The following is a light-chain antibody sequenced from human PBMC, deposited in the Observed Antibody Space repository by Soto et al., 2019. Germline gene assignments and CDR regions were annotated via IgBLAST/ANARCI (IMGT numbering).Light chain of an antibody. V-gene: IGLV1-40*01. CDR3: QSYDSSLSVV. J-gene: IGLJ2*01. CDR1: SSNIGAGYD. CDR2: GNS. Sequence: QSVLTQPPSVSGAPGQRVTISCTGSSSNIGAGYDVHWYQQLPGTAPKLLIYGNSNRPPGVPERFSGSKSGTSASLAITGLQAEDEADYYCQSYDSSLSVVFGGGTKVPVL.